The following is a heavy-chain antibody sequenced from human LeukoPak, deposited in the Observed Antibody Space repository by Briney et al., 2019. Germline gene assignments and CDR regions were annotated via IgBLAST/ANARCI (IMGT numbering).Heavy chain of an antibody. Sequence: NPSETLSLTCTVSGGSISSHYWSWIRQPPGKGLEWIGYIYYSGSTNYNPSLKSRVTISVDTSKNQFSLKVSSVTAADTAVYYCARGGPHCSSTSCPPGYHYYMDVWGKGTTVTVSS. J-gene: IGHJ6*03. CDR1: GGSISSHY. V-gene: IGHV4-59*11. CDR3: ARGGPHCSSTSCPPGYHYYMDV. CDR2: IYYSGST. D-gene: IGHD2-2*01.